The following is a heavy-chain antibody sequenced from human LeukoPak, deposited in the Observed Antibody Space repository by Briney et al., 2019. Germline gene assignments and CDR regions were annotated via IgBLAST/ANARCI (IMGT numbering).Heavy chain of an antibody. D-gene: IGHD6-6*01. V-gene: IGHV3-30*02. CDR1: GFTFSSYG. CDR3: AKVWQLAPDFEY. J-gene: IGHJ4*02. CDR2: IRYDGSNK. Sequence: PGGSLRLSCAASGFTFSSYGMHWVRQAPGKGREWVAFIRYDGSNKYYADSVKGRFTISRDNSKNTLYLQMNSLRAEDTAVYYCAKVWQLAPDFEYWGQGTLGTVSA.